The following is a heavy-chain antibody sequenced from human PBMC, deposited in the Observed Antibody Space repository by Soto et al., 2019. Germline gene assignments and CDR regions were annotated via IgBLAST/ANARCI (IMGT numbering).Heavy chain of an antibody. J-gene: IGHJ6*03. D-gene: IGHD2-2*01. CDR2: IFPILGIA. Sequence: SVKVSCKASGGTFSSYTISWVRQAPGQGLEWMGRIFPILGIANYAQKFQGRVTITADKSTSTAYMELSSLRSEDTAVYYCATSSPKETYYYYMDVWGKGTTVTVSS. CDR1: GGTFSSYT. CDR3: ATSSPKETYYYYMDV. V-gene: IGHV1-69*02.